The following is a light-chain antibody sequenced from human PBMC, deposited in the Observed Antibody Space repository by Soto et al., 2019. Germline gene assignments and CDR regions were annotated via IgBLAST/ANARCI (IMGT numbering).Light chain of an antibody. J-gene: IGLJ1*01. CDR3: VSFAGGTYV. CDR1: SSDVGHYIF. V-gene: IGLV2-8*01. Sequence: QSVLTQPPSASGSPGQSVTISCTGTSSDVGHYIFVSWYQQHPGKAPKLMVYDVNRRPPGVPDRFFGSKSGNTASLTVSGLQAEDEADYYCVSFAGGTYVFGTGTKVTVL. CDR2: DVN.